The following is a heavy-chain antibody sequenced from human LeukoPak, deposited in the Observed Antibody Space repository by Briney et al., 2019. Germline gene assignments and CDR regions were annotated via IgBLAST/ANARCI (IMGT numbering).Heavy chain of an antibody. Sequence: ASVKVSCKASGYTFTNYAMNWVRQAPGQGLEWLGWINAGNGNTKYSQKFQGRVAITRDTSASTAYMELSSLRSEDTAVYYCARDNPSFGPMPVYYYYGMDVWGQGTTVTVSS. V-gene: IGHV1-3*01. CDR2: INAGNGNT. J-gene: IGHJ6*02. D-gene: IGHD3-10*01. CDR3: ARDNPSFGPMPVYYYYGMDV. CDR1: GYTFTNYA.